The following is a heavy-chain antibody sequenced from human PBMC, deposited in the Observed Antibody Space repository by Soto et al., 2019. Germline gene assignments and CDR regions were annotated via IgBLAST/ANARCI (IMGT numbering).Heavy chain of an antibody. D-gene: IGHD6-6*01. CDR1: GGSFSGYY. J-gene: IGHJ4*02. CDR2: INHSGST. CDR3: AGSGSLIAARPLDAKRFDY. Sequence: LSLTCAVYGGSFSGYYWSWIRQPPGKGLEWIGEINHSGSTNYNPSLKSRVTISVDTSKNQFSLKLSSVTAADTAVYYCAGSGSLIAARPLDAKRFDYWGQGTLVTVSS. V-gene: IGHV4-34*01.